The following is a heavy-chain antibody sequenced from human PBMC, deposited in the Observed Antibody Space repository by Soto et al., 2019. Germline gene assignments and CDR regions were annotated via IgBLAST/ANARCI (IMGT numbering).Heavy chain of an antibody. Sequence: GASVKVSCKASGGTFSSYTISWVRQAPGQGLEWMGRIIPILGIANYAQKFQGRVTITADKSTSTAYMELSSLRSEDTAVYYCARDTPRGILTGWRREVEYWGQGTLVPVSS. V-gene: IGHV1-69*04. CDR2: IIPILGIA. CDR3: ARDTPRGILTGWRREVEY. CDR1: GGTFSSYT. D-gene: IGHD3-9*01. J-gene: IGHJ4*02.